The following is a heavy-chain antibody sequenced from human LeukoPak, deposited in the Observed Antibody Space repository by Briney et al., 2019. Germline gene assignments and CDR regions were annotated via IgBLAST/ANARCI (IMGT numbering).Heavy chain of an antibody. CDR3: ARHERDFDY. V-gene: IGHV1-3*01. D-gene: IGHD1-1*01. J-gene: IGHJ4*02. CDR1: GYTFTNYA. CDR2: ISAGNGNT. Sequence: ASVKVSCKASGYTFTNYAMHWVRQAPGQRLEWMGWISAGNGNTKYSQKFQGRVTITRDTSASTAYMELSSLRYEDTAVYYCARHERDFDYWGQGTLVTVSS.